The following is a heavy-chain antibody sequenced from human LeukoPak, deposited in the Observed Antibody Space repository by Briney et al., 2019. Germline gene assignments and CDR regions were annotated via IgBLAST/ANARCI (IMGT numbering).Heavy chain of an antibody. V-gene: IGHV3-23*01. CDR1: GFTFSSQA. J-gene: IGHJ3*02. CDR2: ISGSGGST. D-gene: IGHD4-17*01. Sequence: PGGSLRLSCAASGFTFSSQAMSWVRQAPGKGLEWVSVISGSGGSTYYADSVKGRFTISRDNSKNTLYLQMNSLRAEDTAVYYCARDTGDWGYGDYDYAFDIWGQGTMVTVSS. CDR3: ARDTGDWGYGDYDYAFDI.